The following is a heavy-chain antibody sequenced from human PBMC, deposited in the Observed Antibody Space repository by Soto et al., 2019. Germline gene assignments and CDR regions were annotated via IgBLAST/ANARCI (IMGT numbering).Heavy chain of an antibody. CDR3: TRAVGRQCLVYGMDV. CDR2: IRSKAYGGTT. Sequence: GGSLRLSCTASGFTFGDYAMSWFRQAPGKGLEWVGFIRSKAYGGTTEYAASVKGRFTISRDDSKSIAYLQMNSLKTEDTAVYYCTRAVGRQCLVYGMDVWGRVTTVPVSS. J-gene: IGHJ6*02. CDR1: GFTFGDYA. D-gene: IGHD6-19*01. V-gene: IGHV3-49*03.